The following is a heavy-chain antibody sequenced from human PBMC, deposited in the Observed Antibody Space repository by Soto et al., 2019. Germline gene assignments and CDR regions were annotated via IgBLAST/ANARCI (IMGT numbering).Heavy chain of an antibody. Sequence: SETLSLTCTVSGGSISSSSYYWGWIRQPPGKGLEWIGSIYYSGSTYYNPSLKSRVAISVDTSKNQFSLKLSSVTAADTAVYYCARRIAARIWFDPWGQGTLVTVSS. V-gene: IGHV4-39*01. CDR2: IYYSGST. CDR3: ARRIAARIWFDP. D-gene: IGHD6-6*01. J-gene: IGHJ5*02. CDR1: GGSISSSSYY.